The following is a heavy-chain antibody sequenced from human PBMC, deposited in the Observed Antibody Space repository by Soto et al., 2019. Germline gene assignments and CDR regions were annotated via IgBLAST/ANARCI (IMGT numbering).Heavy chain of an antibody. J-gene: IGHJ4*02. D-gene: IGHD3-3*01. CDR3: ARGVGGYDFWSGYPNPYYFDY. CDR2: IYYSGST. CDR1: GGSISSYY. Sequence: KTSETLSLTCTVSGGSISSYYWSWIRQPPGKGLEWIGYIYYSGSTNYNPSLKSRVTISVDTSKNQFSLKLSSVTAADTAVYYCARGVGGYDFWSGYPNPYYFDYWGQGTLVTVSS. V-gene: IGHV4-59*01.